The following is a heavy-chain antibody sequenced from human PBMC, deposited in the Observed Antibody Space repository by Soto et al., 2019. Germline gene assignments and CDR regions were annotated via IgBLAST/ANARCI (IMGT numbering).Heavy chain of an antibody. V-gene: IGHV4-61*01. CDR1: GGSVSSGSYY. J-gene: IGHJ4*02. CDR3: ARDGPKSFDY. CDR2: IYYSGST. Sequence: SETLSLTCTVSGGSVSSGSYYWSWIRQPPGKGLEWIGYIYYSGSTNYNPSPKSRVTISVDTSKNQFSLKLSSVTAADTAVYYCARDGPKSFDYWGQGTLVTVSS.